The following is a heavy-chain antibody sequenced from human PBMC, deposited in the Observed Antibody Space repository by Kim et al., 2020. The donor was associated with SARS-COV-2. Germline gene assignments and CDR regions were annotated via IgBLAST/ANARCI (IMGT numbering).Heavy chain of an antibody. D-gene: IGHD1-1*01. V-gene: IGHV1-2*04. J-gene: IGHJ3*01. CDR2: INPKSGGT. CDR1: GYVFTDHY. Sequence: ASLKVSCKPSGYVFTDHYIHWVRQAPGQGLEWMGWINPKSGGTHYVEKFQGWVTMTKDTSMSTIYMQLTSLKPDDTAIYYCAREIAGTYNDAFDLWGQGTMVTVSS. CDR3: AREIAGTYNDAFDL.